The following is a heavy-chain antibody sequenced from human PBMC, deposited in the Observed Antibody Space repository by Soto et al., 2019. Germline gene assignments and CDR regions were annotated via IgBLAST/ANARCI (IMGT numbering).Heavy chain of an antibody. J-gene: IGHJ4*02. CDR2: ISGSGGST. CDR1: GFTFSSYA. Sequence: EVQLLESGGGLVQPGGSPRLSCAASGFTFSSYAMSWVRQAPGKGLEWVSAISGSGGSTYYADSVKGRFTISRDNSKNTLYLQMNSLRAEDTAVYYCGIVVVPAARGDYFDYWGQGTLVTVSS. D-gene: IGHD2-2*01. CDR3: GIVVVPAARGDYFDY. V-gene: IGHV3-23*01.